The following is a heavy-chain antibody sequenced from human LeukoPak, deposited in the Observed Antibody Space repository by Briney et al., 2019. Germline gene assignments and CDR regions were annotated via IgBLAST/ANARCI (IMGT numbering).Heavy chain of an antibody. CDR2: IYTSGST. CDR1: GGSISSYH. J-gene: IGHJ5*02. Sequence: PSETLSLTCTVSGGSISSYHWSWIRQPPGKGLEWIGYIYTSGSTNYNPSLKSRVTISVDTSKNQFSLKLSSVTAADTAVYYCARHVYDFWSGYYSVGWFDPWGQGTLVTVSS. D-gene: IGHD3-3*01. V-gene: IGHV4-4*09. CDR3: ARHVYDFWSGYYSVGWFDP.